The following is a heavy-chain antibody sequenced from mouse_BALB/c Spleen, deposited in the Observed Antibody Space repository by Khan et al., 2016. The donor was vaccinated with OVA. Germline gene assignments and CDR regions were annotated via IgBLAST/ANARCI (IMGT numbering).Heavy chain of an antibody. CDR2: FSEGGIYT. Sequence: EVELVESGGGLVKPGGSLTLSCAASGFTFTDYYMYWVRQHPAKRLEWLAAFSEGGIYTYYLATVKGRITITRDNAKNNFFLQMNSLNSEDSAMYSSASSYARYDGRVASWGQGTLVTVSA. CDR3: ASSYARYDGRVAS. V-gene: IGHV5-4*02. D-gene: IGHD2-14*01. CDR1: GFTFTDYY. J-gene: IGHJ3*01.